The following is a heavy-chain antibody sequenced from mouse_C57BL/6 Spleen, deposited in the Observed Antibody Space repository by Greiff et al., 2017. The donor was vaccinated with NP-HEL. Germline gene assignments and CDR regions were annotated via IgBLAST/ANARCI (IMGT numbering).Heavy chain of an antibody. CDR1: GYAFTNYL. CDR3: ARVGRDYGSRNYYAMDY. Sequence: QVQLQQSGAELVRPGTSVKVSCKASGYAFTNYLIEWVKQRPGQGLEWIGVINPGSGGTNYNEKFKGKATLTADKSSSTAYMQLSSLTSEDSAVYFCARVGRDYGSRNYYAMDYWGQGTSVTVSS. CDR2: INPGSGGT. J-gene: IGHJ4*01. V-gene: IGHV1-54*01. D-gene: IGHD1-1*01.